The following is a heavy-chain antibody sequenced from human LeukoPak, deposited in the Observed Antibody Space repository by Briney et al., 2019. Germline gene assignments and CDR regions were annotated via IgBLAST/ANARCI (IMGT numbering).Heavy chain of an antibody. CDR2: IYTSGST. CDR1: GGSISSYY. CDR3: ARDQVVTGGMDV. Sequence: HPSETLSLTCTVSGGSISSYYWTWIRQPAGKGLDWIGRIYTSGSTNYNPSLKSRVTMSVDTSKNQFSLKLSSVTAADTAVYYCARDQVVTGGMDVWGQGTTVTVSS. V-gene: IGHV4-4*07. J-gene: IGHJ6*02. D-gene: IGHD2-15*01.